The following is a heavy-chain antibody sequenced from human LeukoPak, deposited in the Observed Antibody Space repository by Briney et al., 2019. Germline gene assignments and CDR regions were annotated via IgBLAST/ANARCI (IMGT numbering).Heavy chain of an antibody. Sequence: GSLRLSCAASGFTFSSYAMNWIRQPPGKGLEWIGSIYYSGSTYYNPSLKSRVTISVDTSKNQFSLKLSSVTAADTAVYYCARQKSITIFGVVDYFDYWGQGTLVTVSS. V-gene: IGHV4-39*01. CDR2: IYYSGST. J-gene: IGHJ4*02. CDR3: ARQKSITIFGVVDYFDY. D-gene: IGHD3-3*01. CDR1: GFTFSSYA.